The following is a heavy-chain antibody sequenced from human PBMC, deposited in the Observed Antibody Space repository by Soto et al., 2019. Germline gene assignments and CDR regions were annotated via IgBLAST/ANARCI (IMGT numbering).Heavy chain of an antibody. Sequence: QLQLQESGPGLVKPSETLSLTCTVSGGSISSSSDYWGWIRQPPGKGLEWIGSIYYSGSSYYNPSLKSRVTISVDTSKNQFSLKLSSVTAADTAVYYCARLDRGYSYGPGQAYYFDYWGQGTLVTVSS. CDR1: GGSISSSSDY. CDR2: IYYSGSS. CDR3: ARLDRGYSYGPGQAYYFDY. J-gene: IGHJ4*02. V-gene: IGHV4-39*01. D-gene: IGHD5-18*01.